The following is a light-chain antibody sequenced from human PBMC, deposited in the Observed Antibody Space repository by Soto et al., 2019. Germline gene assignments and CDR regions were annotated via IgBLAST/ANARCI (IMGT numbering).Light chain of an antibody. CDR3: QQYNNWPHT. CDR1: QSVSNN. CDR2: GAS. V-gene: IGKV3-15*01. Sequence: EIVMTQSPATLSVSPGERATISCRASQSVSNNLAWYQQKPGKAPRLLIYGASTRATGIPARFSGSGSGTAVTLTIISLQSEDFAVYYCQQYNNWPHTFGQGTKLEIK. J-gene: IGKJ2*01.